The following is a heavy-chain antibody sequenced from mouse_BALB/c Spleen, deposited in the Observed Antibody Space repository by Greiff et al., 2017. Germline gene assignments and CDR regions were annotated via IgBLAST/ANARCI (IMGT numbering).Heavy chain of an antibody. CDR2: ISSGGSYT. D-gene: IGHD1-1*01. CDR1: GFTFSSYT. CDR3: TRVGTTVVATNFDV. J-gene: IGHJ1*01. V-gene: IGHV5-6-4*01. Sequence: DVKLVESGGGLVKPGGSLKLSCAASGFTFSSYTMSWVRQTPEKRLEWVATISSGGSYTYYPDSVKGRFTISRDNAKNTLYLQMSSLKSEDTAMYYCTRVGTTVVATNFDVWGAGTTVTVSS.